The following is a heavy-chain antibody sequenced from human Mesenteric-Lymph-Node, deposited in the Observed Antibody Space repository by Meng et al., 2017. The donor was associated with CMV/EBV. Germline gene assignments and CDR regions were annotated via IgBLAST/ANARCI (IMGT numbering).Heavy chain of an antibody. J-gene: IGHJ4*02. V-gene: IGHV3-21*04. CDR1: GFTFSIYN. Sequence: GESLKISCAASGFTFSIYNMNWVRQAPGKGLEWVSSISSTGSYMYYADSVKGRFTISRDNANNCLYLQMNSLRAEDTALYYCVKDFSTMLPVTGTNYFDHWGQGTPVTVSS. CDR3: VKDFSTMLPVTGTNYFDH. CDR2: ISSTGSYM. D-gene: IGHD1-1*01.